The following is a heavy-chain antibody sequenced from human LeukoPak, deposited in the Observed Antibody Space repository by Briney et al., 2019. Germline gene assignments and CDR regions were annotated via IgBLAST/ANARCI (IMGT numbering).Heavy chain of an antibody. CDR2: ISGSGYST. CDR3: AKGYYDTSGWAFDI. J-gene: IGHJ3*02. Sequence: GGSLRLSCAASGFTFSSYGMSWVRQAPGKGLEWVSSISGSGYSTYYADSLKGWFTISRDNSKNTVYLQMNSLRAEDTAVYYCAKGYYDTSGWAFDIWGQGTMVTVSS. D-gene: IGHD3-22*01. CDR1: GFTFSSYG. V-gene: IGHV3-23*01.